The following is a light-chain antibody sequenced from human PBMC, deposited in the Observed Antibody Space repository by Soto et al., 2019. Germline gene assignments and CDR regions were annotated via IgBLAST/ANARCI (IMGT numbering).Light chain of an antibody. Sequence: SYELSQPPSVSVAPGQTARITCGGNNIGTKSVHWYQQKPGQAPVLVVFNDSDRPSGIPERFSGSNSGDTATTATLTISRVEAGDEADYYCQVWDTTINHVLFGGGTKLTVL. J-gene: IGLJ2*01. V-gene: IGLV3-21*02. CDR1: NIGTKS. CDR2: NDS. CDR3: QVWDTTINHVL.